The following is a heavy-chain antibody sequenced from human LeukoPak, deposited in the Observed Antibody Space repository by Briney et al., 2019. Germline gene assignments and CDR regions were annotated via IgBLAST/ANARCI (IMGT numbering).Heavy chain of an antibody. CDR3: ARDQLVLPRGISGY. CDR1: GYTFSSFG. V-gene: IGHV1-18*01. D-gene: IGHD1-14*01. CDR2: IAVYNGNA. Sequence: ASVKVSCKASGYTFSSFGISWVRQAPGQGLEWMGWIAVYNGNANYAQKFQGRLTMTTDTSTSTAYMELRSLRSDDTALYYCARDQLVLPRGISGYWGQGTLVTVSS. J-gene: IGHJ4*02.